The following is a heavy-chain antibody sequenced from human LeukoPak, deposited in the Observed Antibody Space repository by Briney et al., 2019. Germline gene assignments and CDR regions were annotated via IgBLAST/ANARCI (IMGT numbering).Heavy chain of an antibody. V-gene: IGHV3-23*01. CDR3: ANDGGYCSGGSCIGYYYYYMDV. CDR1: GFTFSSYG. CDR2: ISGSGGST. J-gene: IGHJ6*03. D-gene: IGHD2-15*01. Sequence: GGSLRLSCAASGFTFSSYGMSWVRQAPGKGLEWVSAISGSGGSTYYADSVKGRFTISRDNSKNTLYLQMNSLRAEDTAVYYCANDGGYCSGGSCIGYYYYYMDVWGKGTTVTVSS.